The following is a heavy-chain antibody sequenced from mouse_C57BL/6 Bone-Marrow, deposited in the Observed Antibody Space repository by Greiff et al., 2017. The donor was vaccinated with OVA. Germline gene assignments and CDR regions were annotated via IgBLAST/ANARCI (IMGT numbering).Heavy chain of an antibody. CDR3: ASYYEDYFDY. D-gene: IGHD1-1*01. CDR2: IYPGDGDT. V-gene: IGHV1-82*01. CDR1: GYAFSSSW. Sequence: VQLQESGPELVKPGASVKISCKASGYAFSSSWMNWVKQRPGKGLEWIGRIYPGDGDTNYNGKLKGKATLTADKSSSTAYMQLSSLTSEDSAVYFCASYYEDYFDYWGQGTTLTVSS. J-gene: IGHJ2*01.